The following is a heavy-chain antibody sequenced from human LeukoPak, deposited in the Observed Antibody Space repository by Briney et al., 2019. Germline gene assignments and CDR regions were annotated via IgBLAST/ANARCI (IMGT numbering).Heavy chain of an antibody. CDR2: ISAYNGNT. D-gene: IGHD1-26*01. V-gene: IGHV1-18*01. J-gene: IGHJ5*02. CDR3: ARAVLLRGWELLRGPVNWFDP. CDR1: GHTFTSYG. Sequence: ASVKVSCKASGHTFTSYGISWVRQAPGQGLEWMGWISAYNGNTNYAQKLQGRVTMTTDTSTSTAYMELRSLRSDDTAVYYCARAVLLRGWELLRGPVNWFDPWGQGTLVTVSS.